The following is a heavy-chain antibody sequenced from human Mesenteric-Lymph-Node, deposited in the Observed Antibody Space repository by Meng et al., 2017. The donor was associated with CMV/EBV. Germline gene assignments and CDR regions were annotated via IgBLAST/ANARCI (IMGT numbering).Heavy chain of an antibody. CDR2: IKQDGSEK. D-gene: IGHD2-2*01. Sequence: GESLKISCAASGFTFTTYWMSWVRQAPGEGLEWVANIKQDGSEKYYVDSVKGRFTISRDNSKNTLYLQMNSLRAEDTAVYYCARDRGGLGYCSTTSCYLGFDYWGQGTLVTVSS. V-gene: IGHV3-7*01. CDR3: ARDRGGLGYCSTTSCYLGFDY. CDR1: GFTFTTYW. J-gene: IGHJ4*02.